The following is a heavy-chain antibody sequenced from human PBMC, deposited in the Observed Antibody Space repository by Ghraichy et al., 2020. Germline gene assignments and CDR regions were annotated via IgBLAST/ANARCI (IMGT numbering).Heavy chain of an antibody. V-gene: IGHV3-23*01. D-gene: IGHD2-21*01. CDR2: VNGGGDRT. CDR3: AKDGDSIESPDFDS. CDR1: GFTFTNYA. J-gene: IGHJ4*02. Sequence: LSLTCAASGFTFTNYAMAWVRQAPGKGLDWVAAVNGGGDRTFYADSVKGRFTISRDNSKNTVFLQMNSLRAEDTAIYYCAKDGDSIESPDFDSWGLGTLVTVSS.